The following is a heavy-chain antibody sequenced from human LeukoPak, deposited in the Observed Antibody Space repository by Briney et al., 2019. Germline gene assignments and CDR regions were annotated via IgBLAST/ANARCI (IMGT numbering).Heavy chain of an antibody. D-gene: IGHD3-16*01. CDR1: GGSISSSNW. V-gene: IGHV4-4*02. J-gene: IGHJ4*02. Sequence: PSETLSLTCAVSGGSISSSNWWSWVRQPPGKGLEWIGEIYHSGSTNYNLSLKSRVTISVDKSKNQFSLKLSSVTAADTAVYYCAAGGSPGIPFDYWGQGTLATVSS. CDR2: IYHSGST. CDR3: AAGGSPGIPFDY.